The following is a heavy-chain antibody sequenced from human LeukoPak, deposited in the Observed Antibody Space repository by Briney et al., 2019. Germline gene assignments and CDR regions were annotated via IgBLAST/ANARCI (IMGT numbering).Heavy chain of an antibody. J-gene: IGHJ4*02. D-gene: IGHD3-22*01. CDR1: GFTFSNYG. Sequence: GGSLRLSCAASGFTFSNYGMSWVRQAPGKGLEWVSAISGSASNTYYADSVKGRFTISRDNSKNTLSLQMNNLRDEDTAVYYCAKQNYYDSSGYADYWGQGTLVTVSS. CDR2: ISGSASNT. CDR3: AKQNYYDSSGYADY. V-gene: IGHV3-23*01.